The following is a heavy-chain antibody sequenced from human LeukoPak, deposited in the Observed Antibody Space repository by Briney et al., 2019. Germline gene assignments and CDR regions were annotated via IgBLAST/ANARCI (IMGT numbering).Heavy chain of an antibody. CDR1: GDSFSSNSAA. J-gene: IGHJ5*02. CDR2: TYYRSNWYN. V-gene: IGHV6-1*01. D-gene: IGHD6-19*01. CDR3: ARALLAVAGTDGFDP. Sequence: SQTLSLTCAISGDSFSSNSAAWNWIRQSPSRGLEWLGRTYYRSNWYNDYAVSVKSRITINPDTSKNQFSLQLNSVTPEDTAVYYCARALLAVAGTDGFDPWGQGTLVTVSS.